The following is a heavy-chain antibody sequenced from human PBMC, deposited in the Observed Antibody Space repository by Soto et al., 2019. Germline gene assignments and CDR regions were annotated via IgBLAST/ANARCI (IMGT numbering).Heavy chain of an antibody. D-gene: IGHD4-17*01. CDR3: ARDPTYYGGNDWFDP. V-gene: IGHV3-11*05. CDR2: ISSSSSYT. Sequence: GGSLRLSCAASGLTFSDYYMSWIRQAPGKGLEWVSYISSSSSYTNYADSVKGRFTISRDNAKNSLYLQMNSLRSEDTAVYYCARDPTYYGGNDWFDPWGQGTLVTVSS. J-gene: IGHJ5*02. CDR1: GLTFSDYY.